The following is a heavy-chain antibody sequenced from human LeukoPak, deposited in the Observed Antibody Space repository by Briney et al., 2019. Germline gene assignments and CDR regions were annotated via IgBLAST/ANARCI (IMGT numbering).Heavy chain of an antibody. CDR1: GFTFSDYY. CDR2: ISAGGGST. Sequence: GGSLRLSCAASGFTFSDYYMSWIRQAPGKGLEWVSAISAGGGSTYYADSVKGRFTISRDNSKNTLYLQMNSLRAEDTAVYYCAKALPYYYDSRDAFDIWGQGTMVTVSS. CDR3: AKALPYYYDSRDAFDI. J-gene: IGHJ3*02. D-gene: IGHD3-22*01. V-gene: IGHV3-23*01.